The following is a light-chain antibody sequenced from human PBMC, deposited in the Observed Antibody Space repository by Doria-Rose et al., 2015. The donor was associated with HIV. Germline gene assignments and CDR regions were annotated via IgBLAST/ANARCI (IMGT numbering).Light chain of an antibody. Sequence: QPVLTQPPSVSGAPGQRVAISCTGSSSNIGAGFDVNWYRQFPGTAPKLLIHGNANRPAGIPDRFADSKSGTSASMAISGLRAEDEADYYCQSYDSRLSVYVFGTGTKVTVL. CDR2: GNA. CDR3: QSYDSRLSVYV. V-gene: IGLV1-40*01. J-gene: IGLJ1*01. CDR1: SSNIGAGFD.